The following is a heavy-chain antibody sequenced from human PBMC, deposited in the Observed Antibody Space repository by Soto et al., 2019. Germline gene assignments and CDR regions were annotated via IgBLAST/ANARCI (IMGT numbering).Heavy chain of an antibody. CDR2: IYYSGST. Sequence: SETLSLTCTVSGGSISSSSYYWGWIRQPPGKGLEWIGSIYYSGSTYYNPSLKSRVTISVDTSKNQFSLKLSSVTAADTAVYYCARGESSSSYGYYYYYGMDVWGQGTTVTVSS. D-gene: IGHD6-6*01. V-gene: IGHV4-39*01. CDR3: ARGESSSSYGYYYYYGMDV. CDR1: GGSISSSSYY. J-gene: IGHJ6*02.